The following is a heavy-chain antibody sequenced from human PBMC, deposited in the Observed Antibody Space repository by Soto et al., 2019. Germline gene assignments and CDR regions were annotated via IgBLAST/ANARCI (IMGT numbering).Heavy chain of an antibody. CDR1: GGSISRYY. CDR3: ARDRSTYGGGGTGEVKENWFDP. J-gene: IGHJ5*02. Sequence: PSETLSPTCTVSGGSISRYYWSWIRQPPGKGLEWIGYAYYSGDTGYDPSLKSRVTMAVDTSKSQVSLKLSSVTAADTAVYYCARDRSTYGGGGTGEVKENWFDPWGQGALVTVSS. V-gene: IGHV4-59*01. CDR2: AYYSGDT. D-gene: IGHD2-8*01.